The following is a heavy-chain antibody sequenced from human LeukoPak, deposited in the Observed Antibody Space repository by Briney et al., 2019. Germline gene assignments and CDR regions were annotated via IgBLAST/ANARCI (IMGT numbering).Heavy chain of an antibody. V-gene: IGHV3-30-3*01. J-gene: IGHJ4*02. CDR2: ISYDGSNK. D-gene: IGHD5/OR15-5a*01. Sequence: PGGSLRLSCAASGFTFSSYAMHWVRQAPGKGLEWVAVISYDGSNKYYADSVKGRFTISRDNSKNTLYLQMNSLRAGDTAVYFCVRDGQGSTPLDYWGQGTLVTVSS. CDR3: VRDGQGSTPLDY. CDR1: GFTFSSYA.